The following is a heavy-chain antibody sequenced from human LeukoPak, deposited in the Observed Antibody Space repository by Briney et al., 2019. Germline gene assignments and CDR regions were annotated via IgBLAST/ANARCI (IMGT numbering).Heavy chain of an antibody. J-gene: IGHJ5*02. CDR1: GASISSRYYD. D-gene: IGHD3-10*01. Sequence: SETLSLTCTVSGASISSRYYDWWGWIRQPPGKGLEWIGSISNHGNTYYKPSLRTRVTISVDTSKNQFSLKLSSVTAADTAVYYCARGGPVWFGELFAYNWFDPWGQGTLVTVSS. CDR3: ARGGPVWFGELFAYNWFDP. V-gene: IGHV4-39*07. CDR2: ISNHGNT.